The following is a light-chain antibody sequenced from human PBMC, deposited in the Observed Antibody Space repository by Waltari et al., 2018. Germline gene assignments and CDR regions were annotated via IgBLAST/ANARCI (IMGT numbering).Light chain of an antibody. CDR3: CSYAGSSNVV. CDR1: SSDVGGYNY. Sequence: QSALTQPASVSGSPGQSITISCTGTSSDVGGYNYVSWYQQHPGKAPKLMIYDVSKRPSGVSTRFSGSKSGNTASLTISGLQAVDEADYYCCSYAGSSNVVFGGGTNLTVL. CDR2: DVS. J-gene: IGLJ2*01. V-gene: IGLV2-23*02.